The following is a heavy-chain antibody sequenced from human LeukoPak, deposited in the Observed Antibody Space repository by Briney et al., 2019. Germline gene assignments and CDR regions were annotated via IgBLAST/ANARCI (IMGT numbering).Heavy chain of an antibody. CDR2: IKQDGSEK. Sequence: PGGSLRLSCTASGFTFNSSWMSWVRQAPGKGLEWVANIKQDGSEKYYVDSVKGRFTISRDNAKNSLYLQMNSLRAEDTAVYYCARDRPRFGELSYYWGQGTLVSVSS. CDR3: ARDRPRFGELSYY. CDR1: GFTFNSSW. D-gene: IGHD3-10*01. V-gene: IGHV3-7*01. J-gene: IGHJ4*02.